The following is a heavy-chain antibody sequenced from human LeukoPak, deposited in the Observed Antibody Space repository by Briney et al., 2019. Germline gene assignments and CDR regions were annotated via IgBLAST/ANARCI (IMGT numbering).Heavy chain of an antibody. J-gene: IGHJ4*02. CDR2: INHSGST. CDR1: GGSFSGYY. Sequence: SETLSLTCAVYGGSFSGYYWSWIRQPPGKGLEWIGEINHSGSTNYNPSLKSRVTISVDTSKNQFSLKLSSVTAADTAVYYCARVLNYYDSSGDYSFDYWGQGTLVTVSS. D-gene: IGHD3-22*01. CDR3: ARVLNYYDSSGDYSFDY. V-gene: IGHV4-34*01.